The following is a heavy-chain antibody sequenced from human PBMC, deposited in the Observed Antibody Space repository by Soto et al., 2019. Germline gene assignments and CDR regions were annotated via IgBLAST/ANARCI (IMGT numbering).Heavy chain of an antibody. CDR2: IDSRGRTI. CDR3: ARQAARNYFDF. Sequence: PGGSLRLSCAASGFGFSDYYTSWIRQAPGKGLEWVSYIDSRGRTISYADSVKGRFTISRDKAKNSLYLQMNSLRAEDTAVYYCARQAARNYFDFWGQGIPVTVS. D-gene: IGHD6-6*01. J-gene: IGHJ4*02. V-gene: IGHV3-11*01. CDR1: GFGFSDYY.